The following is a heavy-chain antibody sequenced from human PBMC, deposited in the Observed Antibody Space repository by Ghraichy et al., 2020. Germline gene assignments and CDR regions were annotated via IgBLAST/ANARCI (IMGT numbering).Heavy chain of an antibody. Sequence: GGSLRLSCAGSGFTFSTYSMHWVRQAPGKGLEWVAVISYDGISKYYADSVKGRFTISRDNSKNTLYLQMNSLRAEDTAVYYCARDIKSSSWSYYYYAMDVWGQGTTVTVSS. CDR3: ARDIKSSSWSYYYYAMDV. CDR2: ISYDGISK. V-gene: IGHV3-30-3*01. D-gene: IGHD6-13*01. J-gene: IGHJ6*02. CDR1: GFTFSTYS.